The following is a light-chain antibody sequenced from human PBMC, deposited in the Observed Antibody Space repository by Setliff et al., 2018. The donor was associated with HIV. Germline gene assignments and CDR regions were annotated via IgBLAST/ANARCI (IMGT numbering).Light chain of an antibody. CDR1: SSDVGGYNY. CDR3: SSYTSSSTYV. CDR2: DVS. V-gene: IGLV2-14*01. J-gene: IGLJ1*01. Sequence: ALTQPASVSGSPGQSITISCTGTSSDVGGYNYVSWYQQHPGKAPNLMIYDVSKRPSGVSNRFSGSKSGNTASLTISGLQAEDEADYYCSSYTSSSTYVFGTGTKVT.